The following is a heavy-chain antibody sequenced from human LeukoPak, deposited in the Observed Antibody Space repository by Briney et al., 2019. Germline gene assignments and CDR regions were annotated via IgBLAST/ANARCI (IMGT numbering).Heavy chain of an antibody. CDR3: ATGRGSSWAYNWFDP. V-gene: IGHV1-24*01. CDR2: FDPEHGET. CDR1: VYTFTGYY. D-gene: IGHD6-13*01. J-gene: IGHJ5*02. Sequence: VSVKVSRKPSVYTFTGYYMHWVRQAPGPGREWMGGFDPEHGETIYAQKFQGRVTMTDDTSTDTAYMELSSLRSEDTAVYYCATGRGSSWAYNWFDPWGQGTLVTVSS.